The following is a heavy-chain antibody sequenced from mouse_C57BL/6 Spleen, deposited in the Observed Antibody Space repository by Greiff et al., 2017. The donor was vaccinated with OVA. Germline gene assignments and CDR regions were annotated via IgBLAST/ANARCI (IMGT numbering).Heavy chain of an antibody. Sequence: QVQLQQPGAELVKPGASVKLSCKASGYTFTSYWMQWVKQRPGQGLAWIGEIDTSDSYTNYNQKFKGKATLTLDTSSSTAYMQLSSLTSDDSAVYYCARFGAMDYWGQGTSVTVSS. CDR1: GYTFTSYW. J-gene: IGHJ4*01. CDR3: ARFGAMDY. CDR2: IDTSDSYT. V-gene: IGHV1-50*01.